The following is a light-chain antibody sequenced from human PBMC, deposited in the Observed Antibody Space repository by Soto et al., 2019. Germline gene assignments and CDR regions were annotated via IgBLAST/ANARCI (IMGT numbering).Light chain of an antibody. CDR3: SSYTISNTRI. J-gene: IGLJ2*01. CDR2: EVS. CDR1: SSDVGAYNF. Sequence: QSALTQPASVSGSPGQSITISCTGTSSDVGAYNFVSWYQHYPGKTPKLIIYEVSHRPSGVSNRFSGSKSDNTASLTIFGLQAEDEADYYCSSYTISNTRIFGGGTKLTV. V-gene: IGLV2-14*01.